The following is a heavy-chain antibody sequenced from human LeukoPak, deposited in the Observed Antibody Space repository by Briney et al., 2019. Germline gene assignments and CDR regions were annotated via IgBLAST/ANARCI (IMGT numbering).Heavy chain of an antibody. CDR2: ISSSSSTI. CDR1: GFTFSSYS. J-gene: IGHJ4*02. D-gene: IGHD3-10*01. V-gene: IGHV3-48*01. CDR3: GGRGMVGPDTYYYGAGSYYKGFSVDYYFDY. Sequence: PGGSLRLSCAASGFTFSSYSMNWVRQAPGKGLEWVSYISSSSSTIYYADSVKGRFTISRDNAKNSLYLQMNSLRAEDTAVYYCGGRGMVGPDTYYYGAGSYYKGFSVDYYFDYWGQGTLVTVSS.